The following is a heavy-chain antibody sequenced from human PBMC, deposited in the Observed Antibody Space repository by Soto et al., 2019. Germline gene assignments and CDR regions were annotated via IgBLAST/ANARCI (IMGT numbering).Heavy chain of an antibody. V-gene: IGHV4-59*01. D-gene: IGHD3-9*01. Sequence: SETLSLTCTVSGDSISSYYWSWIRQPPGKGLEWIGYIYYSGSTSYNPSLKSRATISVDRSKNQFSLRLTSVTAADTAVYYCARDLGHYDILGFDPWGQGTLVTVSS. CDR3: ARDLGHYDILGFDP. CDR1: GDSISSYY. J-gene: IGHJ5*02. CDR2: IYYSGST.